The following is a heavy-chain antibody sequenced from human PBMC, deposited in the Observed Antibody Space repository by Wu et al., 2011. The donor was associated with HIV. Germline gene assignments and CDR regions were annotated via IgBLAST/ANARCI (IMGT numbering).Heavy chain of an antibody. CDR3: ASQNPDLVVVVAATHAPDAFDI. J-gene: IGHJ3*02. D-gene: IGHD2-15*01. CDR2: IIPIFGTT. V-gene: IGHV1-69*05. Sequence: VQLVQSGAEVXERPGSSVEGSPCKASGGTFSSYAISWVRQAPGQGLEWMGGIIPIFGTTKYAQKFRGRVTITTDDSTSTGYMELTSLRSEDTAVYYCASQNPDLVVVVAATHAPDAFDIWGQGTIGHRLF. CDR1: GGTFSSYA.